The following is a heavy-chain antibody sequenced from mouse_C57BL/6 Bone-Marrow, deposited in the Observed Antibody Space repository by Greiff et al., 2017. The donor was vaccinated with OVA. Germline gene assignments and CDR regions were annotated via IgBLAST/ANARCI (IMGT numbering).Heavy chain of an antibody. D-gene: IGHD1-1*01. Sequence: VMLVESGPELVKPGASVKISCKASGYAFSSSWMNWVKQRPGKGLEWIGRIYPGDGDTNYNGKFKGKATLTADKSSSTAYMQLSSLTSEDSAVYFCARLGTTVVARWDRDYWGQGTTLTVSS. CDR3: ARLGTTVVARWDRDY. V-gene: IGHV1-82*01. CDR2: IYPGDGDT. J-gene: IGHJ2*01. CDR1: GYAFSSSW.